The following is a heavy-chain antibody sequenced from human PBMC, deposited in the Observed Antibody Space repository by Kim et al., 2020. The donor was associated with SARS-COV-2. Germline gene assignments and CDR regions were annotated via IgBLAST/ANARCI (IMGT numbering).Heavy chain of an antibody. Sequence: SVKVSCKASGGTFSSYAISWVRQAPGQGLEWMGGIIPIFGTANYAQKFQGRVTITADESTSTAYMELSSLRSEDTAVYYCAGDRLGDIVATIGGYFDYWGQGTLVTVSS. CDR3: AGDRLGDIVATIGGYFDY. CDR1: GGTFSSYA. CDR2: IIPIFGTA. V-gene: IGHV1-69*13. D-gene: IGHD5-12*01. J-gene: IGHJ4*02.